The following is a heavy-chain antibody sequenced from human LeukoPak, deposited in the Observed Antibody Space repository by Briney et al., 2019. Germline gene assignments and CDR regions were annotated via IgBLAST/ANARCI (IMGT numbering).Heavy chain of an antibody. CDR3: ARGTDDYNYDFDN. CDR1: GYTFTGYY. Sequence: ASVKVSCKASGYTFTGYYIHWVRQAPGQGLEWMGWINPSSGDTNSAQKIQARVTMSGDASISTAYMELNRLRSDDTAVYYCARGTDDYNYDFDNWGQGTLVTVSS. D-gene: IGHD5-24*01. CDR2: INPSSGDT. V-gene: IGHV1-2*02. J-gene: IGHJ4*02.